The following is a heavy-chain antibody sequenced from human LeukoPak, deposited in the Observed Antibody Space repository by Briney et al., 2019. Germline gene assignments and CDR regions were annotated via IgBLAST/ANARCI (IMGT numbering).Heavy chain of an antibody. V-gene: IGHV3-30*04. D-gene: IGHD3-22*01. CDR3: ARDLRGPTGYDSSGRDTFDY. J-gene: IGHJ4*02. Sequence: GGSLRLSCAASGFTFSNYAMHWVRQAPGKGLEWVAVILYDGSIQYYAESVKGRFTISRDNSKNRLYLQMNSLRAEDTAVYYCARDLRGPTGYDSSGRDTFDYWGQGTLVTVSS. CDR1: GFTFSNYA. CDR2: ILYDGSIQ.